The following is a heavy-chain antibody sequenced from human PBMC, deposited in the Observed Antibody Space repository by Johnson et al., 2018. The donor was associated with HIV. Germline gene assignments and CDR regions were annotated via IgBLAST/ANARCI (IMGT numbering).Heavy chain of an antibody. CDR1: GFPVSGDY. CDR3: ARLRQEANCGGDCHWAI. CDR2: IYNDGTT. J-gene: IGHJ3*02. Sequence: VHLVESGGGLVRPGGSLRLSCAASGFPVSGDYMSWVRQTPRKGLEWVSLIYNDGTTYYADSVKGRFTISRDNSRNTLYLQMNRLSADDTAIYYCARLRQEANCGGDCHWAIWGQGTMVTVSS. V-gene: IGHV3-66*04. D-gene: IGHD2-21*02.